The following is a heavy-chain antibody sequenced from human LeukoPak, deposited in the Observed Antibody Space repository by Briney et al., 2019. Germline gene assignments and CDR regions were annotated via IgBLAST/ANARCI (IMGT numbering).Heavy chain of an antibody. D-gene: IGHD6-13*01. CDR2: INPNSGGT. CDR1: GYTFSDYY. J-gene: IGHJ5*01. CDR3: MREVGSINWYAY. Sequence: ASVKVSCKASGYTFSDYYMHWVRQAPGQGLEWIGWINPNSGGTKYAQKFQGRVTMTRDTSISTAYIEVSRLRSDDTAVYYCMREVGSINWYAYWGQGTLITVSS. V-gene: IGHV1-2*02.